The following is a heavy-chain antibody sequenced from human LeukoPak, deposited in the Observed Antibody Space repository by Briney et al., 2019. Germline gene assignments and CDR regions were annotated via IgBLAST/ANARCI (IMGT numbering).Heavy chain of an antibody. CDR2: ISWNSGSI. Sequence: GRSLRLSCAASGFTFDDYAMHWVRQAPGKGLEWVSGISWNSGSIGYADSVKGRFNISRDNAKNSLYLQMNSLRAEDTALYYCAKGTGGDYYDSSGYSGTVHYYFDYWGQGTLVTVSS. CDR1: GFTFDDYA. D-gene: IGHD3-22*01. CDR3: AKGTGGDYYDSSGYSGTVHYYFDY. V-gene: IGHV3-9*01. J-gene: IGHJ4*02.